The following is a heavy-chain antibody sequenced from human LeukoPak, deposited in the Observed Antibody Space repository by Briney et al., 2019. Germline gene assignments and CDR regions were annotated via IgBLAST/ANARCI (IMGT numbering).Heavy chain of an antibody. J-gene: IGHJ6*03. D-gene: IGHD3-10*01. CDR2: INSNSGDT. CDR1: GYSFIDSY. Sequence: ASVKVSCKASGYSFIDSYIHWVRQAPGQGLEWMGWINSNSGDTNYALKFQGRVTMTRDTSISTFYMEVTNLISDDTAVYYCARDPRGYYYMDVWGKGTTVTVSS. CDR3: ARDPRGYYYMDV. V-gene: IGHV1-2*02.